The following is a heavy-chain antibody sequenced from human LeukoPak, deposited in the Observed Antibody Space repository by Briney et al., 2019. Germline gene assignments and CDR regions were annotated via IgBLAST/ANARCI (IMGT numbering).Heavy chain of an antibody. D-gene: IGHD3-9*01. V-gene: IGHV4-34*01. CDR1: GGSFSGYY. CDR2: INHSGST. Sequence: ETLSLTCAVYGGSFSGYYWSWIRQPPGKGLEWIGEINHSGSTNYNPSLKSRVTISVDTSKNQFSLKLSSVTAADTAVYYCASTPLATYYDILTGYGGTLYYFDYWGQGTLVTVSS. J-gene: IGHJ4*02. CDR3: ASTPLATYYDILTGYGGTLYYFDY.